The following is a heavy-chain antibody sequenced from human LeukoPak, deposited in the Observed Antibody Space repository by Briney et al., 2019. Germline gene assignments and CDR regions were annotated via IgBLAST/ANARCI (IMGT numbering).Heavy chain of an antibody. Sequence: ASVKVSCKASGYTFTGYYMHWVRQAPGQGLEWMGGINPNSGGTNYAQKFQGRVTMTRDTSISTAYMGLSRLRSDDTAVYYCARWLYYYDGSGSRRYAFDIWGQGTMVTVSS. CDR2: INPNSGGT. V-gene: IGHV1-2*02. D-gene: IGHD3-22*01. CDR3: ARWLYYYDGSGSRRYAFDI. CDR1: GYTFTGYY. J-gene: IGHJ3*02.